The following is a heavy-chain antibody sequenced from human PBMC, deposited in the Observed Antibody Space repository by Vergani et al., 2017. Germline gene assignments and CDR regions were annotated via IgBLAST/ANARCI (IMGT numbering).Heavy chain of an antibody. CDR2: INHSGST. CDR3: ASPDPKYGSGSYYDFDY. V-gene: IGHV4-34*01. J-gene: IGHJ4*02. Sequence: QVQLQQWGAGLLKPSETLSLTCAVYGGSFSGYYWSWIRQPPGKGLEWIGEINHSGSTNYNPSLKSRVTISVDTSKNQFSLKLSSVTAADTAVYYCASPDPKYGSGSYYDFDYWGQGTLVTVSS. D-gene: IGHD3-10*01. CDR1: GGSFSGYY.